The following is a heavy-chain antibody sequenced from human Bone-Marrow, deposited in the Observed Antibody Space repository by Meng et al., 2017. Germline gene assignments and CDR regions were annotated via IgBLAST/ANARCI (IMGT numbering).Heavy chain of an antibody. D-gene: IGHD6-13*01. CDR1: GGSFSGYY. CDR2: INHSGST. Sequence: SETLSLTCAVYGGSFSGYYWSWIRQPPGKGLEWIGEINHSGSTNYNPSLKSRVTISVDTSKIQFSLKLSSVTAADTAVYYCARAPVRAAGNDAFDIWGQGTMVTGSS. CDR3: ARAPVRAAGNDAFDI. J-gene: IGHJ3*02. V-gene: IGHV4-34*01.